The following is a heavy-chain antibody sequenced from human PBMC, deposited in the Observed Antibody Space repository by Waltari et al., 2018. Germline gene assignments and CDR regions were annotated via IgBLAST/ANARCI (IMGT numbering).Heavy chain of an antibody. CDR3: ATYIGASVGTAAFDV. CDR1: GVPITSNRHY. V-gene: IGHV4-39*01. Sequence: QLQLQESGPRLVRPSGTLSLICRVPGVPITSNRHYWAWIRQSPGQGLEWIGTVSYSGTTYISPSLKSRVSVSRDTSKNQVSLILGSVTAADMAVYYCATYIGASVGTAAFDVWGQGTMVTVSS. CDR2: VSYSGTT. D-gene: IGHD5-12*01. J-gene: IGHJ3*01.